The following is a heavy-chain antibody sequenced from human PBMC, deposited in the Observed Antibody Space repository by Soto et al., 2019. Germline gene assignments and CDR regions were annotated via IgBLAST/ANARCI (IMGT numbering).Heavy chain of an antibody. CDR2: INPNSGGT. Sequence: ASVKVSCKASGYTFTGYYMHWVRQAPGQGLEWMGWINPNSGGTNYAQKFQGWVTMTRDTSISTAYMELSSLRSDDTAVYYCARGVFPISYSSHDWFASWGQGTLVPVSS. CDR1: GYTFTGYY. D-gene: IGHD6-13*01. V-gene: IGHV1-2*04. CDR3: ARGVFPISYSSHDWFAS. J-gene: IGHJ5*01.